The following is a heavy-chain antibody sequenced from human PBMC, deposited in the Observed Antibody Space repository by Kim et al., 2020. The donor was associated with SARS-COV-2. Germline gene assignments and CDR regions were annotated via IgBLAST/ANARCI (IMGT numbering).Heavy chain of an antibody. CDR2: IYSGGST. J-gene: IGHJ4*02. V-gene: IGHV3-53*01. Sequence: GGSLRLSCAASGFTVSSNYMSWVRQAPGKGLEWVSVIYSGGSTYYADSVKGRFTISRDNSKNTLYLQMNSLRAEDTAVYYCARESVGRYDFPIDYWGQGTLVTVSS. CDR1: GFTVSSNY. D-gene: IGHD3-16*01. CDR3: ARESVGRYDFPIDY.